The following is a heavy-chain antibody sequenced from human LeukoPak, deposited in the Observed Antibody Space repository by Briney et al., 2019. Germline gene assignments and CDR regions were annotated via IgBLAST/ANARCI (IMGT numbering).Heavy chain of an antibody. J-gene: IGHJ3*02. CDR2: ISAYNGNT. CDR1: GYTFTSYG. D-gene: IGHD3-3*01. Sequence: GASVKVSCKATGYTFTSYGISWVRQAPGQGLEWMGWISAYNGNTNYAQKLQGRVTMTTDTSTSTAYMELRSLRSDDTAVYYCARVYYDFWSGYEYDAFDIWGQGTTVTVSS. V-gene: IGHV1-18*01. CDR3: ARVYYDFWSGYEYDAFDI.